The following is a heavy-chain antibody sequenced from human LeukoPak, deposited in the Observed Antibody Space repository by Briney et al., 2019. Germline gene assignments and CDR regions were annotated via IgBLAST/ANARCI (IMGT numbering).Heavy chain of an antibody. CDR3: ATGITGTPFTFDI. D-gene: IGHD1-7*01. CDR2: IYHSGST. Sequence: SETLSLTCAVSGDSLSSGGYSWRWIRQPPGKGLEWIGYIYHSGSTYYNPSLKSRVTISVDRSKNQFSLKLSSVTAADTAVYYCATGITGTPFTFDIWGQGTMVTVSS. V-gene: IGHV4-30-2*01. CDR1: GDSLSSGGYS. J-gene: IGHJ3*02.